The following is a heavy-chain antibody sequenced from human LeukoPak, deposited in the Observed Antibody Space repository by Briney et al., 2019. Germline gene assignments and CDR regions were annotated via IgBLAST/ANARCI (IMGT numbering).Heavy chain of an antibody. CDR3: ARHGHYDFWRELYYYYYYMDV. V-gene: IGHV4-39*01. CDR1: GGSISSSSYY. J-gene: IGHJ6*03. D-gene: IGHD3-3*01. Sequence: SETLSLTCTVSGGSISSSSYYWGWIRQPPGKGLEWIGSIYYSGSTYYNPSLKSRVTISVDTSKNQFSLKLSSVTAADTAVYYCARHGHYDFWRELYYYYYYMDVWGKGTTVTVSS. CDR2: IYYSGST.